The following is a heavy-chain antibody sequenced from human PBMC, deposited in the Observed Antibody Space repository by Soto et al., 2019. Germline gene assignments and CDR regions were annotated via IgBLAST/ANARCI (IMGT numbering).Heavy chain of an antibody. J-gene: IGHJ4*02. D-gene: IGHD3-22*01. CDR3: TTESVFYYDSSGYGY. Sequence: GVSLGLYCADSGFTLSNAWMSWVRQAPGKGLEWVGRIKSKTDGGTTDYAAPVKGRFTISRDDSKNTLYLQMNSLKTEDTAVYYCTTESVFYYDSSGYGYWGQGTLVTVSS. V-gene: IGHV3-15*01. CDR2: IKSKTDGGTT. CDR1: GFTLSNAW.